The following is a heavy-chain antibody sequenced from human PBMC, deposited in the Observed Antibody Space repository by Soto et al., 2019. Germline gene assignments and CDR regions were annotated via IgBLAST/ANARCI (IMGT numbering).Heavy chain of an antibody. V-gene: IGHV3-23*01. CDR2: FSGSGGST. Sequence: GGSLRLSCAASGFTFSSYAMSWVRQAPGKGLEWVSAFSGSGGSTYYADSVKGRFTISRDNSKNTLYLQMNSLRAEDTAVYYCAKSGVIVGAFLDYWGQGTLVTVSS. J-gene: IGHJ4*02. D-gene: IGHD3-22*01. CDR1: GFTFSSYA. CDR3: AKSGVIVGAFLDY.